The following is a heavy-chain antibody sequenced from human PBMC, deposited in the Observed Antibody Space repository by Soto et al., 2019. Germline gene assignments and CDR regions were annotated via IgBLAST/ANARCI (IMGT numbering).Heavy chain of an antibody. D-gene: IGHD3-9*01. CDR1: GFTFSSYA. J-gene: IGHJ5*02. Sequence: PGRSLRLSCAASGFTFSSYAMSWVRQAPGKGLEWVSAISGSGGSTYYADSVKGRFTISRDNSKNTLYLQMNSLRAEDPAVYYCAKXSLDILTGYYKPGGFDPWGQGTLVTVSS. CDR3: AKXSLDILTGYYKPGGFDP. CDR2: ISGSGGST. V-gene: IGHV3-23*01.